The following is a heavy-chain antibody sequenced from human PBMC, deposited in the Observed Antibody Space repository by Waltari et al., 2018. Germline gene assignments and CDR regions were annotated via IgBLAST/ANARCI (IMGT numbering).Heavy chain of an antibody. CDR2: ISHDGSNK. CDR3: ARDDLDEQTVFDY. J-gene: IGHJ4*02. CDR1: GFTFSSYA. V-gene: IGHV3-30*04. D-gene: IGHD2-21*02. Sequence: QVQLVESGGGVVQPGRSLRLSCAASGFTFSSYAMHWVRQAPGKGLEWVAVISHDGSNKYYADSVKGRFTISRDNSKNTLYLEMNSLRAEDTAVFYCARDDLDEQTVFDYWGQGTLVTVSS.